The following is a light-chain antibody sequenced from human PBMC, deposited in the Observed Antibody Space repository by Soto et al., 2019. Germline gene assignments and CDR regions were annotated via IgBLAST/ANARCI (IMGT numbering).Light chain of an antibody. Sequence: EIVMTQSPATLSVSPVERATLSCRASQSVSNNLAWYQQKPGQAPRLLIYGASTRATGIPARFSGSGSGTEFTLTISSLHSEDFAVYYCQQYNNWPPYTFGQGTKLEIK. CDR3: QQYNNWPPYT. CDR2: GAS. CDR1: QSVSNN. J-gene: IGKJ2*01. V-gene: IGKV3-15*01.